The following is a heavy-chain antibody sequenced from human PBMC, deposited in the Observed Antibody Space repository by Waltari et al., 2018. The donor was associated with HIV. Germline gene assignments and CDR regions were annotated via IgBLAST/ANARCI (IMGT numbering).Heavy chain of an antibody. V-gene: IGHV1-8*01. CDR1: EYTFSSFD. J-gene: IGHJ4*02. CDR3: VTGGRLGAEGVSHDF. Sequence: QVHLVQSGAEVKKPGASVQVSCRSSEYTFSSFDIKWVRQATGQGLEWMGWMNPNSGNAGYSQKFQGRVTMTRDTSTRTAYMELTSLRSEDTAVYYCVTGGRLGAEGVSHDFWGQGTLVTVSS. CDR2: MNPNSGNA. D-gene: IGHD3-9*01.